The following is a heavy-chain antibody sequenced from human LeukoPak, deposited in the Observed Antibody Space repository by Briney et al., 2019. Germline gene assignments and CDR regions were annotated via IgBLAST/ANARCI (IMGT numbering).Heavy chain of an antibody. D-gene: IGHD1-26*01. CDR3: ASDREAYFDY. J-gene: IGHJ4*02. CDR2: ISYDGSNK. Sequence: PGGSLRLSCAASGFTFSSYAMHWVRQAPGKGLEWVAVISYDGSNKYYADSVKGRFTISRDNSKNTLYLQMNSLRAEDTAVYYCASDREAYFDYWGQGTLVTVSS. V-gene: IGHV3-30-3*01. CDR1: GFTFSSYA.